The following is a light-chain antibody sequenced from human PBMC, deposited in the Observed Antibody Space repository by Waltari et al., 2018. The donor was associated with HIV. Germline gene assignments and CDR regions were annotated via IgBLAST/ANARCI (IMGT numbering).Light chain of an antibody. V-gene: IGLV1-47*01. CDR2: RGN. J-gene: IGLJ2*01. Sequence: QSALTQPPSASGTPGQRVTISCSGSSSNVGRNAVYWYQKFPGSAPQLVIYRGNERPPGVSDRFSGSKSGAAASLAISGLRSEDEADFYCSTWDDSLKDVLFGGGTKLTGL. CDR3: STWDDSLKDVL. CDR1: SSNVGRNA.